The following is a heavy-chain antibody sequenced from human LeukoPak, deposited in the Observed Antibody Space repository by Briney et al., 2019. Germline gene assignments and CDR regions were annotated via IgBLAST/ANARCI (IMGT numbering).Heavy chain of an antibody. Sequence: GGSLRLSCAASGFTFSSSAMSWVRQAPGKGLEWVSGISAGGQSTYSADSVKGRFTISRDNSKNTLYLQMNSLRAEDTAVYYCARDWGYCSSTSCHVFDYWGQGTLVTVSS. J-gene: IGHJ4*02. CDR2: ISAGGQST. V-gene: IGHV3-23*01. CDR1: GFTFSSSA. D-gene: IGHD2-2*01. CDR3: ARDWGYCSSTSCHVFDY.